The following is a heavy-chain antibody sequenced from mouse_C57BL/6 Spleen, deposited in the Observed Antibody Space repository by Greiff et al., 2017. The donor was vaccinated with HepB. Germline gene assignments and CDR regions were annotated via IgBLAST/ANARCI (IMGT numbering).Heavy chain of an antibody. CDR2: IDPETGGT. J-gene: IGHJ4*01. CDR1: GYTFTDYE. Sequence: VQLQESGAELVRPGASVTLSCKASGYTFTDYEMHWVKQTPVHGLEWIGAIDPETGGTAYNQKFKGKAILTADKSSSTAYMELRSLTSEDSAVYYCSYGSSYAMDYWGQGTSVTVSS. CDR3: SYGSSYAMDY. V-gene: IGHV1-15*01. D-gene: IGHD1-1*01.